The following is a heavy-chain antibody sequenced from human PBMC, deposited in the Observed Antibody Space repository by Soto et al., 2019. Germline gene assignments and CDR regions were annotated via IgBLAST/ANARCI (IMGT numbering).Heavy chain of an antibody. D-gene: IGHD2-21*01. CDR3: ARDGGGRASSRNCDY. J-gene: IGHJ4*02. V-gene: IGHV3-30*04. CDR2: ISFDGTNK. Sequence: PGGSLRLSCAASGFTLSSYAMHWVRQAPGQGLEWVAVISFDGTNKFYAESVKGRFTISTDDSKNTLYLQMNSLRVDDTAVYSCARDGGGRASSRNCDYWGQGT. CDR1: GFTLSSYA.